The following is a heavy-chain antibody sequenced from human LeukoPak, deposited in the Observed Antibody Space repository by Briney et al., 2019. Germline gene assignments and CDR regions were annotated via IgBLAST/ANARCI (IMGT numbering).Heavy chain of an antibody. D-gene: IGHD3-10*01. V-gene: IGHV4-34*01. J-gene: IGHJ1*01. CDR3: ARAMVRGVIKYFQH. CDR1: GGSFSGYY. CDR2: INHSGST. Sequence: SETLSLTCAVYGGSFSGYYWSWIRQPPGKGLEWIGEINHSGSTNHNPSLKSRVTISVDTSKNQFSLKLSSVTAADTAVYYCARAMVRGVIKYFQHWGQGTLVTVSS.